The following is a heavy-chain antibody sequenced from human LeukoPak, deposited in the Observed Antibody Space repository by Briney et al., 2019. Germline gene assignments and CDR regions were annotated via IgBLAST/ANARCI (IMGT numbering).Heavy chain of an antibody. CDR2: IYYSGST. CDR1: GGSISSGGYY. D-gene: IGHD3-3*01. Sequence: PSETLSLTCTVSGGSISSGGYYWSWIRQHPGTGLEWIGYIYYSGSTYYNPSLKSRVTISVDTSKNQFSLKLSSVTAADTAVYYCARGYDFWSGYYQSVPFDYWGQGTLVTVSS. CDR3: ARGYDFWSGYYQSVPFDY. V-gene: IGHV4-31*03. J-gene: IGHJ4*02.